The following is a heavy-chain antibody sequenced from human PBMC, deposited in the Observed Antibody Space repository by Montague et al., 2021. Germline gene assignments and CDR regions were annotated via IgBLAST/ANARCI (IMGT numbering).Heavy chain of an antibody. CDR3: ARDREAAPFDY. CDR2: IFHSGST. V-gene: IGHV4-38-2*02. D-gene: IGHD2-15*01. J-gene: IGHJ4*02. Sequence: SETLSLTCTASGYSISSGYYWGWIRQPPGKGLEWIGSIFHSGSTYYNPSLKSRVTISVDTSKNQFSLKLTSVTAADTALYYCARDREAAPFDYWGQGTLVTVSS. CDR1: GYSISSGYY.